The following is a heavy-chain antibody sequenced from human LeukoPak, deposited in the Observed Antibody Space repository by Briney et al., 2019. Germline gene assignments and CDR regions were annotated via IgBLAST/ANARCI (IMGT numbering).Heavy chain of an antibody. D-gene: IGHD3-22*01. V-gene: IGHV3-21*01. CDR1: GFTFSSYS. CDR3: ARGGYNDPSKLDY. J-gene: IGHJ4*02. Sequence: AGGSLRLSCAASGFTFSSYSMNWVRQAPGKGLEWVSSISSSSSYIYYADSVKGRFTISRDNAKNSLYLQMNSLRAEDTAVYYCARGGYNDPSKLDYWGQGNLVSVSS. CDR2: ISSSSSYI.